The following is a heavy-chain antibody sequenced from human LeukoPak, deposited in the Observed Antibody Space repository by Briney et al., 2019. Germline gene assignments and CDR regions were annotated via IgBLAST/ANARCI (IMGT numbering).Heavy chain of an antibody. D-gene: IGHD6-13*01. Sequence: GGSLRLSCAASGFTFSSYWIHWVRQAPGKGVGWVSRINSDGSSTIYADSVKGRFTISRDNAKNTVYLQMNSLRSEDTAVYYCTRDLAAAALDCWGQGTLVTVSS. CDR2: INSDGSST. V-gene: IGHV3-74*01. CDR1: GFTFSSYW. J-gene: IGHJ4*02. CDR3: TRDLAAAALDC.